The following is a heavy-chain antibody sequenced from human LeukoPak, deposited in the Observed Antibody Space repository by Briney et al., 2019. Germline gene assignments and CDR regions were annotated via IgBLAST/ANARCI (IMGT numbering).Heavy chain of an antibody. CDR1: GFTFSSYW. V-gene: IGHV3-7*04. Sequence: GGSLRLSCAASGFTFSSYWMSWVRQAPGKGLEWVATIKQEGGEKYYVDSVKGRFTISRDNTKNSLYLQMSSLRAEDTALYYCARGPSGCNAFGYWGRGTLVTVSA. CDR3: ARGPSGCNAFGY. CDR2: IKQEGGEK. J-gene: IGHJ4*02. D-gene: IGHD4-23*01.